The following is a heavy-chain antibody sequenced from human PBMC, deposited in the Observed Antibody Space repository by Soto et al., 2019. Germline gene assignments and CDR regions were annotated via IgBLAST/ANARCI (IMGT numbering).Heavy chain of an antibody. V-gene: IGHV3-23*01. D-gene: IGHD2-21*01. CDR1: GLTFGNHA. CDR3: VWWVSAHFDF. J-gene: IGHJ4*02. CDR2: IDNAGVNT. Sequence: GGSLRLSCAASGLTFGNHAMTWARRAPGKGLEWVSTIDNAGVNTHYADSVKGRFTISRDNSRNTLNLQMNNLRPEDTALYYCVWWVSAHFDFWGRGTQVT.